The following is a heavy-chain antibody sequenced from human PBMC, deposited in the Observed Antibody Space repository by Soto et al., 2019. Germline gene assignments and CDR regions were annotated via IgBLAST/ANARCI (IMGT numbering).Heavy chain of an antibody. V-gene: IGHV4-59*01. CDR1: SDSITNYY. J-gene: IGHJ4*02. Sequence: QVQLQESGPGLVKPSETLSLTCTVSSDSITNYYWSWIRQSPGKGLEWIGYIHDSGRSNYNPSLKSRVKISGDTSKKPFSLKLNSGTAAGTAVYYCARVGGTRGWYWGQGTLVTVSS. D-gene: IGHD2-15*01. CDR3: ARVGGTRGWY. CDR2: IHDSGRS.